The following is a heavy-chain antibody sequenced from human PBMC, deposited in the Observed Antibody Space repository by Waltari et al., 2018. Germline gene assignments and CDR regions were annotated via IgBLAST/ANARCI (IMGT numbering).Heavy chain of an antibody. CDR3: ARTQNYYYGSGSYADY. CDR2: ISSSSRTI. J-gene: IGHJ4*02. D-gene: IGHD3-10*01. Sequence: EVQLVESGGGLVQPGGSLRLSCAASGFTFSSYSMNWVRQAPGKGLEWVSYISSSSRTIYYADSVKGRFTISRDNAKNSLYLQMNSLRAEDTAVYYCARTQNYYYGSGSYADYWGQGTLVTVSS. V-gene: IGHV3-48*01. CDR1: GFTFSSYS.